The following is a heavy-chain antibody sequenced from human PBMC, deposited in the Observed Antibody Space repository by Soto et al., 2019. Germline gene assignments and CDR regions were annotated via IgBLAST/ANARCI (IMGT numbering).Heavy chain of an antibody. V-gene: IGHV3-7*05. CDR3: ASVWFLEY. CDR2: INEDGSER. D-gene: IGHD2-21*01. Sequence: EVQLVESGGGLVQPGGSLRLSCAASGFTFSTYWMSWVRQTPGKGLEWVANINEDGSERYYVDSVKGRFTISRDNAKNSLSLQMNSLRGEDTAVYYCASVWFLEYWGQGTLVTVSS. J-gene: IGHJ4*02. CDR1: GFTFSTYW.